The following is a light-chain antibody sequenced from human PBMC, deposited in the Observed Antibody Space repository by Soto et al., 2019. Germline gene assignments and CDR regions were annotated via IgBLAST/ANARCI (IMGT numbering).Light chain of an antibody. J-gene: IGKJ4*01. Sequence: DIQMTQSPSTLSASVGDRVTITCRASQSVSSWLAWYQQKPGKAPKLLIYKTSSLESGVPSRFSGSRSGTEFTLTISSLQPDDFETYYCQQYKSLVTFGGGTKVEIK. CDR2: KTS. CDR3: QQYKSLVT. V-gene: IGKV1-5*03. CDR1: QSVSSW.